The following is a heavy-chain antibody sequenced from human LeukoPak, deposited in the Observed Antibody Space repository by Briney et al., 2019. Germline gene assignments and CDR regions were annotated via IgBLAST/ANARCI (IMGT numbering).Heavy chain of an antibody. CDR1: GFTFSSYS. J-gene: IGHJ4*02. V-gene: IGHV3-21*01. CDR3: ARDHSSGWYGFDY. Sequence: GGSLRLSCAASGFTFSSYSMNWVRQAPGKGLEWVSSISSSSSYIYYADSVKGRFTISRDNAKNSLNLQMNSLRAEDTAVYYCARDHSSGWYGFDYWGQGTLVTVSS. D-gene: IGHD6-19*01. CDR2: ISSSSSYI.